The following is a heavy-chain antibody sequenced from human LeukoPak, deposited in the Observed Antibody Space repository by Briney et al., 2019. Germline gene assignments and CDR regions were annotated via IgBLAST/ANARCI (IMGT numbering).Heavy chain of an antibody. J-gene: IGHJ4*02. D-gene: IGHD3-22*01. V-gene: IGHV3-43*02. CDR2: ISGDGGST. CDR1: GFTFDDYA. CDR3: AKDWGAYYDSSGFYSGDFDY. Sequence: PGGSLRLSCAASGFTFDDYAMHWVRQAPGKGLEWVSLISGDGGSTYYADSVKGRFTISRDNSKNSLHLQMNSLRTEDTALYYCAKDWGAYYDSSGFYSGDFDYWGQGTLVTVSS.